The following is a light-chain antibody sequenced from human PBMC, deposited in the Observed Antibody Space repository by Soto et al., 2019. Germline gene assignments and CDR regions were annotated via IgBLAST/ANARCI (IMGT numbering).Light chain of an antibody. J-gene: IGLJ1*01. Sequence: QSALTQPASVSGSPGQSIAISCTGTSSDVGGYNYVSWYQQHPGKAPKLMVYDVSNRPSVVSNRFSGSKSGNTASLTISGLQAEDEDDYYCSSYTSSSTYVFGTGTKVPVL. CDR3: SSYTSSSTYV. CDR1: SSDVGGYNY. V-gene: IGLV2-14*01. CDR2: DVS.